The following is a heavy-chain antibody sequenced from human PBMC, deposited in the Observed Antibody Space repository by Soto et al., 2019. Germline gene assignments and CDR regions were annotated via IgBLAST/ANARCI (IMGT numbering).Heavy chain of an antibody. CDR2: IIPIFGTA. Sequence: SVKVSCKASGGTFSSYAISWVRQAPGQGLEWMGGIIPIFGTANYAQKFQGRVTITADESTSTAYMELSSLRSEDTAVYYCARKIAAAGNFDAFDIWGQGTMVTVS. V-gene: IGHV1-69*13. D-gene: IGHD6-13*01. J-gene: IGHJ3*02. CDR3: ARKIAAAGNFDAFDI. CDR1: GGTFSSYA.